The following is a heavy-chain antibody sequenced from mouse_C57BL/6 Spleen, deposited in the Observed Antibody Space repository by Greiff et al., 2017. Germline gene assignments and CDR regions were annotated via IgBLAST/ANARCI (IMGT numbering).Heavy chain of an antibody. J-gene: IGHJ2*01. CDR2: ISYDGSN. D-gene: IGHD1-1*01. CDR1: GYSITSGYY. V-gene: IGHV3-6*01. CDR3: ASFPSDYCGSSLFFDY. Sequence: VQLQQSGPGLVKPSQSLSLTCSVTGYSITSGYYWNWIRQFPGNKLEWMGYISYDGSNNYNPSLKNRISITRDTSKNQFLLKLNSVTTEDTATYYCASFPSDYCGSSLFFDYWGQGTTLTVSS.